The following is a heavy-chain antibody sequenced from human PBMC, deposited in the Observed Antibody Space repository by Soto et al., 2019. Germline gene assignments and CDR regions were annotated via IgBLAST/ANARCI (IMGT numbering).Heavy chain of an antibody. CDR3: AKGERQLLAGKDAFDI. CDR2: ISSSGGST. D-gene: IGHD6-19*01. V-gene: IGHV3-11*01. CDR1: GFTFSDYY. J-gene: IGHJ3*02. Sequence: QVQLVESGGGLVKPGGSLRLSCAASGFTFSDYYMSWIRQAPGKGLEWVSYISSSGGSTYYADSVKGRFTISRDNSKNTLYLQMNSLRAEDTAVYYCAKGERQLLAGKDAFDIWGQGTMVTVSS.